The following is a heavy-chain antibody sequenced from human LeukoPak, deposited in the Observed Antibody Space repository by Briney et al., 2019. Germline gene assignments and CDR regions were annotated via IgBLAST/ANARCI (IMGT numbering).Heavy chain of an antibody. Sequence: PGGSLRLSCAASGFTFSSYWMHWVRQAPGKGLVWVSGINSDGRSTRYAGSVKGRFTISRDNAKNTLYLQMNSLRAEDTAAYYCASPFSGSSQDWGQGTLVTVSS. CDR3: ASPFSGSSQD. D-gene: IGHD1-26*01. CDR1: GFTFSSYW. CDR2: INSDGRST. V-gene: IGHV3-74*01. J-gene: IGHJ4*02.